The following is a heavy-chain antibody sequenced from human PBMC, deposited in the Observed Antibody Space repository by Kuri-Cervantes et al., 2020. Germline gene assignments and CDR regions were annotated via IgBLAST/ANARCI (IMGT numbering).Heavy chain of an antibody. D-gene: IGHD3-3*01. CDR1: GFTFSSYS. Sequence: GGSLSLSCAASGFTFSSYSMNWVRQAPGKGLEWVSSISSSSSYIYYADSVKGRFTISRDNAKDSLYLQMNSLRAEDTAVYYCARGPTYYEFWSGYHWTNYYYYGMDVWGQGTTVTVSS. CDR2: ISSSSSYI. V-gene: IGHV3-21*01. J-gene: IGHJ6*02. CDR3: ARGPTYYEFWSGYHWTNYYYYGMDV.